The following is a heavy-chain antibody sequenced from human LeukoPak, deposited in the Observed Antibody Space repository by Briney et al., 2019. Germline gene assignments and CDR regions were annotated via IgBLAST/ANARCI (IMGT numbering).Heavy chain of an antibody. CDR1: GFTFSNCA. CDR2: VSDDGAKT. CDR3: VKEERGYSDGDY. V-gene: IGHV3-23*01. Sequence: PGGSLRLSCAASGFTFSNCAMSWVRQPPGKGLEWVSAVSDDGAKTWDADSVKGRFTISRDNSKNTVSLQMTNLRADDTARYYCVKEERGYSDGDYWGQGTLVTVST. J-gene: IGHJ4*02. D-gene: IGHD5-18*01.